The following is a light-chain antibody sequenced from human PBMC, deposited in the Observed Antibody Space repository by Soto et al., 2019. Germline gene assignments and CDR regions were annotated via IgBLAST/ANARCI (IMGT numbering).Light chain of an antibody. Sequence: QSALTQPAAVSGSPGQSITISCTGTSSDVGTYNLVSWYQQYPGKAPKLMIYATSKRPSGVSNRFSGSKSGATASLTISGLPAEDEADYYCTSFARGSTLVFGGGTKLTVL. CDR1: SSDVGTYNL. J-gene: IGLJ3*02. V-gene: IGLV2-23*01. CDR2: ATS. CDR3: TSFARGSTLV.